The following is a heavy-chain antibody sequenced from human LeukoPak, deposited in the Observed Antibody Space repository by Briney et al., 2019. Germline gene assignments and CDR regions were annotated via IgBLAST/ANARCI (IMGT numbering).Heavy chain of an antibody. V-gene: IGHV4-39*07. D-gene: IGHD3/OR15-3a*01. J-gene: IGHJ3*02. CDR1: GGSISATGYF. CDR3: ARVDLQNAFDI. CDR2: IYYSGIT. Sequence: SETLSLTCTVSGGSISATGYFWGWIHQPPGKGLEWIGSIYYSGITHYNPSPKSRVTISVDTSKNQFSLKLSSVTAADTAVYYCARVDLQNAFDIWGQGTVVTVSS.